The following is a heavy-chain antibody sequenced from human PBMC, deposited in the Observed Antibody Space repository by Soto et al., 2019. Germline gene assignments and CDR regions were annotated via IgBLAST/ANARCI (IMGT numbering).Heavy chain of an antibody. CDR3: ARAGYSSGWYHWYFDF. D-gene: IGHD6-19*01. Sequence: QVQLVQSGAEVKKPGASVKVSCKASGYTFTNYGIHWVRQAPGQRLEWMGWINAGNGNTKYSQKFQGRVIITRDPSASTAYMELSSLRSEDTAVFYCARAGYSSGWYHWYFDFWGRGTLVTVSS. J-gene: IGHJ2*01. CDR2: INAGNGNT. CDR1: GYTFTNYG. V-gene: IGHV1-3*01.